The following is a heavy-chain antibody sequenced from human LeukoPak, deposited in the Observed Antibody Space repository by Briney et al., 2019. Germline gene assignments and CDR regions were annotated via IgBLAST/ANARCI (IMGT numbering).Heavy chain of an antibody. D-gene: IGHD3-22*01. V-gene: IGHV1-8*01. Sequence: ASVKVSCKASGYTFTSYDINWVRQATGQGLEWMGWMNPNSGNTGYAQKFQGRVTMTRNTSISTAYMELSRLRSDDAAVYYYAIDSSGYYEAHFDYWGQGTLVTVSS. CDR2: MNPNSGNT. J-gene: IGHJ4*02. CDR3: AIDSSGYYEAHFDY. CDR1: GYTFTSYD.